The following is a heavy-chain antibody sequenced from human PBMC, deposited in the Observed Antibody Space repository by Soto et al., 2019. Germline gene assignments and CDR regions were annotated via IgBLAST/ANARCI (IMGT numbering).Heavy chain of an antibody. CDR1: DFPSVSNG. V-gene: IGHV3-30*02. J-gene: IGHJ6*02. D-gene: IGHD1-1*01. CDR3: AKDEYTPRTYGMDV. Sequence: GGSLRLSCAASDFPSVSNGIPWARRAPGKGLEWVAVIWYDGSNKYYADSVKGRFTISRDNSKNTLYLQMNSLRAEDTAVYYCAKDEYTPRTYGMDVWGQGTTVTVSS. CDR2: IWYDGSNK.